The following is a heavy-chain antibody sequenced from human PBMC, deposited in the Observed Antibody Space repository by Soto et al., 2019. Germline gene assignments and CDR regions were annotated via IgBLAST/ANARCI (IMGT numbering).Heavy chain of an antibody. CDR2: IIPILGIA. Sequence: QVQLVQSGAEVKKPGSSVKVSCKASGGTISSYTISWVRQAPGQGLEWMGRIIPILGIANYAQKFQGRVTITADKSTSTAYMELSSLRSEDTAVYYCASAKDIVVVPAAMRKDYWGQGTLVTVSS. CDR3: ASAKDIVVVPAAMRKDY. V-gene: IGHV1-69*02. D-gene: IGHD2-2*01. J-gene: IGHJ4*02. CDR1: GGTISSYT.